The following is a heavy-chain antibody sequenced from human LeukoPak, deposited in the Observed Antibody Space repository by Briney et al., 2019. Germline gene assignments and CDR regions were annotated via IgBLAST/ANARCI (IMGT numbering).Heavy chain of an antibody. V-gene: IGHV1-2*02. CDR1: GYTFTGYY. CDR2: INPNSGGT. D-gene: IGHD4-17*01. Sequence: ASVKVSCKASGYTFTGYYMHWVRQAPGQGLEWMGWINPNSGGTNYAQKFQGRVTMTRDTSISTAYMELSRLRSDDTAVYYCARAEEDYGDAFDIWGQGTMVTVSS. CDR3: ARAEEDYGDAFDI. J-gene: IGHJ3*02.